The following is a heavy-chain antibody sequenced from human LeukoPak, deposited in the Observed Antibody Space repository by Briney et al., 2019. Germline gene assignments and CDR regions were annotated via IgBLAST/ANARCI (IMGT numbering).Heavy chain of an antibody. Sequence: SETLSLTCAVYGGSFSGYYWNWIRQPPGKGLEWIGEINHSGSTNYNPSLKSRVTMSLDASNNQFSLRLTSVTAADTAVYYCARGEVTVTPYYFDYWGQGTLVTVSS. D-gene: IGHD4-17*01. V-gene: IGHV4-34*01. CDR3: ARGEVTVTPYYFDY. CDR2: INHSGST. J-gene: IGHJ4*02. CDR1: GGSFSGYY.